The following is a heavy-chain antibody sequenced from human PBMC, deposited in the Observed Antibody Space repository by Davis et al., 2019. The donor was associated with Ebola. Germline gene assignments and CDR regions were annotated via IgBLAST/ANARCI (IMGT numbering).Heavy chain of an antibody. CDR3: ARDRSGRWLQSSYGMDV. V-gene: IGHV3-30*01. CDR1: EFTFSHYA. CDR2: ISYDGNSK. Sequence: PGGSLRLSCAASEFTFSHYAMHWVRQAPGKGLEWVAVISYDGNSKYYADSVKGRFTISTDSSKNTLFLQMNSLRPEDTSMYYCARDRSGRWLQSSYGMDVWGQGTTVTVSS. J-gene: IGHJ6*02. D-gene: IGHD5-24*01.